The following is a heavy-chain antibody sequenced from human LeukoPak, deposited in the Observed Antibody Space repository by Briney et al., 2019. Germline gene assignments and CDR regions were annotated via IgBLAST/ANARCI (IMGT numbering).Heavy chain of an antibody. V-gene: IGHV4-39*01. CDR2: IYYSGTT. CDR3: ASGGSCSALCLGNY. D-gene: IGHD2-15*01. Sequence: SETLSLTCTVSGGSISSSNYYWGWIRPPPGKGLEWIGSIYYSGTTYYNTSLKSRVTISVDTSKNQFYLKLSSVTAADTAVYYCASGGSCSALCLGNYWGQGTLVTVSS. J-gene: IGHJ4*02. CDR1: GGSISSSNYY.